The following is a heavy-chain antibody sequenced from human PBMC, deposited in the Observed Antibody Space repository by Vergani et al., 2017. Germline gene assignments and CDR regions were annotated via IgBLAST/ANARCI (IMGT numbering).Heavy chain of an antibody. CDR3: ATGTWLGGITGTTRSP. Sequence: EVQLVESGGGLVQPGGSLKLSCAASGFTFSGSAMHWVRQASGKGLEWVGRIRSKANSYATAYAASVKGRFTISRDDSKNTAYLQRNSLKTEDTAVYYCATGTWLGGITGTTRSPWGQGTLVTVSS. J-gene: IGHJ5*02. CDR2: IRSKANSYAT. CDR1: GFTFSGSA. V-gene: IGHV3-73*01. D-gene: IGHD1-7*01.